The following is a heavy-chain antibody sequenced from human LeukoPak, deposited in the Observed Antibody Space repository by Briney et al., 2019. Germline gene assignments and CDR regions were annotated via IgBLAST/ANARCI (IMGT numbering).Heavy chain of an antibody. CDR2: IRYDGSNK. D-gene: IGHD6-6*01. Sequence: GGSLRLSCAASAFTFSRYGMHWVRQAPGKGLEWVAFIRYDGSNKYYADSVKGRFTISRDNSENTLYLQMNSLRAEDTAVYYCAKDQQLGPAEYFQHWGQGTLVTVSS. V-gene: IGHV3-30*02. CDR1: AFTFSRYG. CDR3: AKDQQLGPAEYFQH. J-gene: IGHJ1*01.